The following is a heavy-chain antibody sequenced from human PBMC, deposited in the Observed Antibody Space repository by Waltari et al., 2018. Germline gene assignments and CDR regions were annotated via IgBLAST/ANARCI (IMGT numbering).Heavy chain of an antibody. D-gene: IGHD4-4*01. J-gene: IGHJ4*02. Sequence: EIQLVESGGDLVQQGGSLRLSWVTPGFPFQTFCMAWVRQVPGKGLQWLAHITHDGSETYHVDPVKGRFTISRDNARNSLYLEMDRLRVEDTGVYYCAREGLTEEAAYWGQGTLVTVSS. CDR3: AREGLTEEAAY. V-gene: IGHV3-7*01. CDR2: ITHDGSET. CDR1: GFPFQTFC.